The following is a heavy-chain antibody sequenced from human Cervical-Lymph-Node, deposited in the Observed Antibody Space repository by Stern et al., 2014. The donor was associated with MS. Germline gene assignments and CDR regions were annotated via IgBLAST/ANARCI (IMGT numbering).Heavy chain of an antibody. CDR3: ARRLVGTGLRFDP. CDR1: GGTFSSYA. J-gene: IGHJ5*02. CDR2: SIPIFGTA. Sequence: VQLVESGAEVKKPGSSVKVSCKASGGTFSSYAISWVRQAPGQGLEWIGGSIPIFGTANYAQKFQGRVTITADESTSTAYMELSSLRSEDTAVYYCARRLVGTGLRFDPWGQGTLVTVSS. V-gene: IGHV1-69*01. D-gene: IGHD2-2*01.